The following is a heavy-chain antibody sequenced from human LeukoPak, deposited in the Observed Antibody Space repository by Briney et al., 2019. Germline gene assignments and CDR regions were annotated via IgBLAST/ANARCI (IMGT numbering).Heavy chain of an antibody. CDR3: AKGGWYYGSGGYMDV. D-gene: IGHD3-10*01. Sequence: PGGSLRLSCAASGFTFSSYGMHWVRQAPGKGPEWVAFIRYDGSNKYYADSVKGRFTISRDNSKNTLYLQMNSLRAEDTAVYYCAKGGWYYGSGGYMDVWGKGTTVTISS. CDR2: IRYDGSNK. J-gene: IGHJ6*03. CDR1: GFTFSSYG. V-gene: IGHV3-30*02.